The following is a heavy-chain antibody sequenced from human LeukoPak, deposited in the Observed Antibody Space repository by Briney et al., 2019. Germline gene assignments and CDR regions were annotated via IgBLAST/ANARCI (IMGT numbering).Heavy chain of an antibody. J-gene: IGHJ4*02. CDR1: GFTFSSYS. CDR2: ISGSGGST. D-gene: IGHD3-9*01. Sequence: GGSLRLSCAASGFTFSSYSMNWVRQAPGKGLEWVSAISGSGGSTYYADSVKGRFTISRDNSKNTLYLQMNSLRAEDTAVYYCAKDSTHLRYFDYWGQGTLVTVSS. V-gene: IGHV3-23*01. CDR3: AKDSTHLRYFDY.